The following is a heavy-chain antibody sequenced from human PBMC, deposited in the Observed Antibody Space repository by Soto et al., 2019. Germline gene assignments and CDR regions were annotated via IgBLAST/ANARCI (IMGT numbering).Heavy chain of an antibody. CDR3: ARFKMTTVTTDYYGMDV. Sequence: PGESLKISCKGSGYSFTSYWISWVRQMPGKGLEWMGRIDPSDSYTNYSPSFQGHVTISADKSISTAYLQWSSLKASDTAMYYCARFKMTTVTTDYYGMDVWGQGTTVTVSS. CDR2: IDPSDSYT. J-gene: IGHJ6*02. V-gene: IGHV5-10-1*01. D-gene: IGHD4-17*01. CDR1: GYSFTSYW.